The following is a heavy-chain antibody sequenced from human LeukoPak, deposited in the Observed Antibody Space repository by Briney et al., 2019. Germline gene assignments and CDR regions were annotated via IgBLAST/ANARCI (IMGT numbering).Heavy chain of an antibody. CDR3: AKDFNWGWDY. D-gene: IGHD7-27*01. Sequence: GGSLRLSCAASGFTFSSHGMHWVRQAPGKGLEWVAYVLSDGSRKYYADSVKGRFTISGDDSKNTLFLQMNSLRPEDTALYYCAKDFNWGWDYWGQGTLVTVSS. CDR1: GFTFSSHG. J-gene: IGHJ4*02. CDR2: VLSDGSRK. V-gene: IGHV3-30*02.